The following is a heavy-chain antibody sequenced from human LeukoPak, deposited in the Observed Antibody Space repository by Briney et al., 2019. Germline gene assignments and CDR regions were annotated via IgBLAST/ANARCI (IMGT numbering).Heavy chain of an antibody. Sequence: GGSLRLSCAASGFTFSSYWMSWVRQAPGKGLEWVANIKQDGSEKYYVDSVKGRFTISGDNAKNSLYLQMNSLRAEDTAVYYCARDFFPMGDQQFARDYGMDVWGQGTTVTVSS. V-gene: IGHV3-7*01. J-gene: IGHJ6*02. CDR1: GFTFSSYW. CDR2: IKQDGSEK. CDR3: ARDFFPMGDQQFARDYGMDV. D-gene: IGHD3-10*01.